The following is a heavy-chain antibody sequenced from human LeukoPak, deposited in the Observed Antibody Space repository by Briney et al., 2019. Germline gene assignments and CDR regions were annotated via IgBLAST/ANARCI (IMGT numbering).Heavy chain of an antibody. J-gene: IGHJ4*02. V-gene: IGHV4-34*09. CDR2: INHSGSS. CDR3: ARNRDGYNSFDY. CDR1: GGSFTNYY. D-gene: IGHD5-24*01. Sequence: PSETLSLTCAVYGGSFTNYYWSWIRQPPGKGLEWIGEINHSGSSYYNPSLRSRVTISVDTSKNHFSLKLSSVTAADTAVYYCARNRDGYNSFDYWGQGTLVTVSS.